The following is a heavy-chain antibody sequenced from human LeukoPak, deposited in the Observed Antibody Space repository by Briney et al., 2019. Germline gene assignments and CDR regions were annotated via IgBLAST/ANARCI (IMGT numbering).Heavy chain of an antibody. D-gene: IGHD2/OR15-2a*01. V-gene: IGHV3-72*01. J-gene: IGHJ4*02. CDR3: VRGGSFYPFDY. CDR1: GLGLTDYY. Sequence: GGSLRLSCAASGLGLTDYYMDWVRQAPGKGLEWVGRARNKANSYRTEYAASVKGRFTISRDDSKNSLDLQMNSLKIEDTAVYYCVRGGSFYPFDYWGQGTLVTVSS. CDR2: ARNKANSYRT.